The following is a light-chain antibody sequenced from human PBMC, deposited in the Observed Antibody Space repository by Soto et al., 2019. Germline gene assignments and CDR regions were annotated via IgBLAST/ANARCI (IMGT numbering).Light chain of an antibody. J-gene: IGLJ2*01. CDR1: SSDVGGYDY. V-gene: IGLV2-14*01. Sequence: QSALTQPASVSESPGQSVTISCTGTSSDVGGYDYVSWYQQHPGKAPQLLIYDVSIRPSGVSDRFSGSKSGNPASLTISGLQAEDEADYYCNSYTSSSTVAFGGGTKLTVL. CDR3: NSYTSSSTVA. CDR2: DVS.